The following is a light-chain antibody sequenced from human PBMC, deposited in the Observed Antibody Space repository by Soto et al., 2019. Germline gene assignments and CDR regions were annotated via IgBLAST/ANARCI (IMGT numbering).Light chain of an antibody. V-gene: IGLV4-60*03. Sequence: QLVLTQSCSASASLGSSVKLTCTLSSRHITYIIAWHQQQPGKAPRYLMKLERSGSYNKGSGVPDRFSGSSSGADRYLTISNLQSEDEADYYCETWDSNTRVFGTGTKVTVL. CDR2: LERSGSY. CDR1: SRHITYI. J-gene: IGLJ1*01. CDR3: ETWDSNTRV.